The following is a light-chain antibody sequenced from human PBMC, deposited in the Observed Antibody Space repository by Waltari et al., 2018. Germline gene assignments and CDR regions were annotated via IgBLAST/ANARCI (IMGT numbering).Light chain of an antibody. CDR1: QSLVHSDGNTY. CDR2: KVS. CDR3: MQSTHWPYT. Sequence: DVVMTQSPLSLPVTLGQPASISCMSGQSLVHSDGNTYLRWFHQGPGQSPRRLIYKVSYRESAVPDRFSGGESDTDFTLKISRVEPDDVGVYYCMQSTHWPYTFGQGTRLDIK. V-gene: IGKV2-30*02. J-gene: IGKJ2*01.